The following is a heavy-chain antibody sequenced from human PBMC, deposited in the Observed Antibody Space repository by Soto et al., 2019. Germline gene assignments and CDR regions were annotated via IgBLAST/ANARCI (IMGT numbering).Heavy chain of an antibody. CDR3: ARGGFLEYFDY. CDR1: DGSISSYY. Sequence: EALSLKCNGPDGSISSYYWGWIREPPVKGLEWIGYIHYSGSINYNPSLKSRVTISVDTSKNQFSLKLSSVTAADTAVYYCARGGFLEYFDYWGQGTLVTVSS. V-gene: IGHV4-59*01. D-gene: IGHD3-3*01. J-gene: IGHJ4*02. CDR2: IHYSGSI.